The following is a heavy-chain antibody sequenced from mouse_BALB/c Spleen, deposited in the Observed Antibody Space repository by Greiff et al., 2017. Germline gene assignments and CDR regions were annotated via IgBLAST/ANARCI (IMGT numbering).Heavy chain of an antibody. CDR3: ERGGGYYDYGPWFAY. CDR1: GYTFTSYW. V-gene: IGHV1-61*01. CDR2: IDASDSET. J-gene: IGHJ3*01. D-gene: IGHD2-4*01. Sequence: QVQLQQPGAELVRPGASVKLSCKASGYTFTSYWMNWVKQRPGQGLEWIGMIDASDSETHYNQMFKDKATLTVDKSSSTAYMQLSSLTSEASAVYYCERGGGYYDYGPWFAYWGQGTLVTVSA.